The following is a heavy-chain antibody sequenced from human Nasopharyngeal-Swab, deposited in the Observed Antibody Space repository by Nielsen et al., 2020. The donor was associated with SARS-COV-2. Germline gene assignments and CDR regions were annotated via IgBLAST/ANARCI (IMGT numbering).Heavy chain of an antibody. J-gene: IGHJ4*02. V-gene: IGHV1-18*01. Sequence: ASVKDSCKASGYIFTSYDISWVRQARGQGLEWMGWIGAYNGNTNYAQKFQDRVTMTTDTSTSTVYMELRSLRSDDTAVYYCARHGVAEDYWGQGTLVTVSS. CDR3: ARHGVAEDY. D-gene: IGHD3-3*01. CDR2: IGAYNGNT. CDR1: GYIFTSYD.